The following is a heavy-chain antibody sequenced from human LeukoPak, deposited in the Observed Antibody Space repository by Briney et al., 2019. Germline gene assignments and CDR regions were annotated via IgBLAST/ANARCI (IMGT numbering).Heavy chain of an antibody. D-gene: IGHD6-19*01. CDR2: IWADGSNQ. CDR1: GSTFSAYG. V-gene: IGHV3-33*01. J-gene: IGHJ6*02. CDR3: AREAGISGWSGDMDV. Sequence: GGSLRLSCAASGSTFSAYGLHWVRQAPGKGLEWVALIWADGSNQFSAASVTGRVNLARDNAKNTVYLQMDSLRVDDTAVYFCAREAGISGWSGDMDVWGQGTTVTVSS.